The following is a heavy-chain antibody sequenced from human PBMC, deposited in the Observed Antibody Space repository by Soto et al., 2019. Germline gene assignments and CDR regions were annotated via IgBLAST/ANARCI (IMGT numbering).Heavy chain of an antibody. D-gene: IGHD3-9*01. Sequence: PXETLSLTCTVSGCSISSYYWSWIRQPPGKGLEWIGYIYYSGSTNYNPSLKSRVTISVDTSKNQFSLKLSSVTAADTAVYYCARADILTGYYNYYYGMDVWGQGTTVTVSS. CDR3: ARADILTGYYNYYYGMDV. CDR2: IYYSGST. CDR1: GCSISSYY. J-gene: IGHJ6*02. V-gene: IGHV4-59*01.